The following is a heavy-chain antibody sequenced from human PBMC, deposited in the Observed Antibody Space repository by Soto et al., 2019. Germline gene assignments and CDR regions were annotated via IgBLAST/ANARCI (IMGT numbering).Heavy chain of an antibody. J-gene: IGHJ6*02. CDR1: GGSFSGSY. V-gene: IGHV4-34*01. CDR2: INHSGST. Sequence: SETLSLICAVCGGSFSGSYWSWIRQPPGKXLEWIGEINHSGSTNYNPSLKSRVTISVDTSKNQFSLKLSSVTAADTAVYYCATGYRTNGVCYTRTLSGMDVWGQGTTVTVSS. CDR3: ATGYRTNGVCYTRTLSGMDV. D-gene: IGHD2-8*01.